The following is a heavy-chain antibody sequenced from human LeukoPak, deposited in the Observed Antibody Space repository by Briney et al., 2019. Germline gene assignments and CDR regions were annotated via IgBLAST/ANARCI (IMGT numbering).Heavy chain of an antibody. D-gene: IGHD6-19*01. J-gene: IGHJ6*03. V-gene: IGHV3-48*04. CDR3: ARVGMSSGWFDYYYYMDV. Sequence: SSTIYYAASVKGRFTISRDNAKNSLYLQMNSLRAEDTAVYYCARVGMSSGWFDYYYYMDVWGKGTTVTVSS. CDR2: SSTI.